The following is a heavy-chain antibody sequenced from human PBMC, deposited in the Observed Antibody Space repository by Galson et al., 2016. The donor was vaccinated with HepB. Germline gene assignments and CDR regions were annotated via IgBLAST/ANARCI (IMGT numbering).Heavy chain of an antibody. Sequence: SLRLSCAVSEIGSHYINWIRQAPGKGLEWLSVIYTGGTTDYAAAVKGRFPISRDNSGNTVHLQMNRLRAEDTAVYYCARSGETRSWYPKEFDHWGHGTLVTVSS. D-gene: IGHD3-10*01. CDR2: IYTGGTT. V-gene: IGHV3-66*01. CDR1: EIGSHY. CDR3: ARSGETRSWYPKEFDH. J-gene: IGHJ4*01.